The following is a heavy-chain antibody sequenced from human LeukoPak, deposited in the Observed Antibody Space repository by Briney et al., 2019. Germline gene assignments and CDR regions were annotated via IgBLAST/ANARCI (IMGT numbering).Heavy chain of an antibody. Sequence: SETLSLTCAVSGGSISSSNWWSWVRQPPGKGLEWIGEIYHSGSTNYNPSLKSRVTISVDKSKNQFSLKLSSVTAADTAVYYCASYDFWSGYYDYWGQGTLVTVSS. D-gene: IGHD3-3*01. CDR3: ASYDFWSGYYDY. J-gene: IGHJ4*02. CDR2: IYHSGST. V-gene: IGHV4-4*02. CDR1: GGSISSSNW.